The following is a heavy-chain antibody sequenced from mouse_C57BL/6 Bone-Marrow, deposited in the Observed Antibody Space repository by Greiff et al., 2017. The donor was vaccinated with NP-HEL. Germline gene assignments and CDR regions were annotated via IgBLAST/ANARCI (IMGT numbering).Heavy chain of an antibody. V-gene: IGHV1-55*01. D-gene: IGHD2-4*01. CDR2: IYPGSGST. CDR3: ARPYYDYGGYFDV. J-gene: IGHJ1*03. Sequence: QVQLQQSGAELVKPGASVKMSCKASGYTFTSYWITWVKQRPGQGLEWIGDIYPGSGSTNYNEKFKSKATLTVDTSSSTAYMQLSILTSEDAAVYYCARPYYDYGGYFDVWGTGTTVTVTS. CDR1: GYTFTSYW.